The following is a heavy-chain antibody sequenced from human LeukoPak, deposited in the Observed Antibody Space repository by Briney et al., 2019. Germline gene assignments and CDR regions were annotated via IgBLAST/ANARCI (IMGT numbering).Heavy chain of an antibody. CDR2: IWYDGSDK. J-gene: IGHJ3*02. Sequence: GGSLRLSCAASGFTFSSFGMHWVPQAPGKGLEWVAVIWYDGSDKYYTDSVKGRFTISRDNSKNTLYLQMNSLRAEDTATYYCARAGDAFDIWGQGTMVTVSS. CDR1: GFTFSSFG. V-gene: IGHV3-33*01. CDR3: ARAGDAFDI.